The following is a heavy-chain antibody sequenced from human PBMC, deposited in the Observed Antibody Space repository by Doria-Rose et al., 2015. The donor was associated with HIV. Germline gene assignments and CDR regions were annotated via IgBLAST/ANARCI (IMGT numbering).Heavy chain of an antibody. CDR3: ARIKSSRWYHKYYFDF. D-gene: IGHD6-13*01. CDR2: IFSDDER. J-gene: IGHJ4*02. V-gene: IGHV2-26*01. Sequence: QVQLVQSGPVLVKPTEPLTLTCTVSGVSLSSPGMGVSWIRQPPGKALEWLANIFSDDERSYKTSLKSRLTISRGTAKSQVVLTMTGMDPVDTATYYCARIKSSRWYHKYYFDFWGQGTLVIVSA. CDR1: GVSLSSPGMG.